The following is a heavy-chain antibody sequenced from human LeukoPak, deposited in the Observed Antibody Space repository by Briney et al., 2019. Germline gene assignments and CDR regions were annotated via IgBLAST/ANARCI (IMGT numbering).Heavy chain of an antibody. CDR3: ARRGFGDGYNV. CDR2: IYYSGST. D-gene: IGHD5-24*01. V-gene: IGHV4-59*12. Sequence: SETLSLTCTVSGGSISSYYWSWIRRTPGKGLEWIGDIYYSGSTNYNPSLKSRVTISVDTSKNQFSLKLSSVTAADTAVYYCARRGFGDGYNVWGQGTLVTVSS. CDR1: GGSISSYY. J-gene: IGHJ4*02.